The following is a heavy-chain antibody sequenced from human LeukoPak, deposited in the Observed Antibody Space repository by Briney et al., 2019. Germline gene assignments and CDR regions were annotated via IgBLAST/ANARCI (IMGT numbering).Heavy chain of an antibody. V-gene: IGHV3-7*01. CDR1: GFTFSSYW. CDR3: ARRIVTYYYGSGLDY. Sequence: GGSLRLSCAASGFTFSSYWMSWVRQAPGKGLEWVANIKRDESEEYYVDSVKGRFTISRDNAKNSLYLQMNSLRAEDTAVYFCARRIVTYYYGSGLDYWGQGTLVTVSS. CDR2: IKRDESEE. D-gene: IGHD3-10*01. J-gene: IGHJ4*02.